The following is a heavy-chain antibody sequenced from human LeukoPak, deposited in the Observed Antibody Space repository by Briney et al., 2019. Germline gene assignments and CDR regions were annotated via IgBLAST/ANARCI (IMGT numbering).Heavy chain of an antibody. CDR2: ISSSSSYI. D-gene: IGHD3-3*01. Sequence: PGGSLRLSCAASGFTFSSYSMNWVRQAPGKGLEWVSPISSSSSYIYYADSVKGRFTISRDNAKNSLYLQMNSLRAEDTAVYYCARDSLRFLEWLTPEYFQHWGQGTLVTVSS. J-gene: IGHJ1*01. CDR3: ARDSLRFLEWLTPEYFQH. V-gene: IGHV3-21*01. CDR1: GFTFSSYS.